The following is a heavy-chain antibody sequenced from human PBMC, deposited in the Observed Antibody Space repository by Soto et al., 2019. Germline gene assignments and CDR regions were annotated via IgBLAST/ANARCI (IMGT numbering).Heavy chain of an antibody. V-gene: IGHV4-59*08. Sequence: SETLSLTCTVSGGSISSYYWSWIRQPPGKGLEWIGYIYYSGSTNYNPSLKSRVTISVDTSKNQFSLKLSSVTAADTAVYYCARVPFYSNYVRYYYYGMDVWGQGTTVTVSS. D-gene: IGHD4-4*01. CDR2: IYYSGST. CDR1: GGSISSYY. CDR3: ARVPFYSNYVRYYYYGMDV. J-gene: IGHJ6*02.